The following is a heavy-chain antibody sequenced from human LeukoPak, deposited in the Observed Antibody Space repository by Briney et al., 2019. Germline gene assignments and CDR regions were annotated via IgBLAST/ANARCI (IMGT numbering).Heavy chain of an antibody. D-gene: IGHD1-26*01. CDR1: GFTFSSYA. Sequence: GGSLRLSCAASGFTFSSYAMHWVRQAPGKGLEYVSVISSNGGSTYYANSVKGRFTISRDNTKNTLYLQMGSPRAEDMAVYYCARGGPFQWELLVYWGQGTLVTVSS. CDR2: ISSNGGST. V-gene: IGHV3-64*01. CDR3: ARGGPFQWELLVY. J-gene: IGHJ4*02.